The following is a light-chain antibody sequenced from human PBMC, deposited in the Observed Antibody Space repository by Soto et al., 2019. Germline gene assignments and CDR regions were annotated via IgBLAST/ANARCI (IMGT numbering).Light chain of an antibody. V-gene: IGKV4-1*01. Sequence: DIVLTQSPDSLSVSLGERATISCKASQSLLFSVNKKNYMGWYQQRPGQPPRLLIYWASGRQSGVPDRFSGSGSETDFTLSISSVQAEDVAAYYCHQYYNTPSWTFGQGTKVEIK. CDR3: HQYYNTPSWT. J-gene: IGKJ1*01. CDR2: WAS. CDR1: QSLLFSVNKKNY.